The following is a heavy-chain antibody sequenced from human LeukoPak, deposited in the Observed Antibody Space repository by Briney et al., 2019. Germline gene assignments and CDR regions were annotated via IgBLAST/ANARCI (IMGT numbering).Heavy chain of an antibody. V-gene: IGHV3-30*02. CDR3: AKVNTVPDYYYYYMDV. Sequence: HPGGSLRLSCAASGFTFSSYVMHWVRQAPGKGLEWVAFIRYDGSNKYYSDSVKGRFTISRDNSKNTLYLQMNSLRPEDTAVYYCAKVNTVPDYYYYYMDVWGKGTTVTISS. D-gene: IGHD4-11*01. CDR1: GFTFSSYV. J-gene: IGHJ6*03. CDR2: IRYDGSNK.